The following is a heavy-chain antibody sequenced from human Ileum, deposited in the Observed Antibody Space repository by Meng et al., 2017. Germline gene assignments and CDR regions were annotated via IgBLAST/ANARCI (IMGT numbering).Heavy chain of an antibody. D-gene: IGHD2-15*01. CDR2: IYLAGSP. Sequence: QVHLLESGPGLMEPSGSLYLTCTASGGSISSDFMCGWVHESPGKGLGMIGQIYLAGSPNYTPSLESRVTISVDKSKNQFSLRLTSVTAADTAIFYCVRHGGKYFDSWGQGTLVTVSS. CDR3: VRHGGKYFDS. V-gene: IGHV4-4*02. CDR1: GGSISSDFM. J-gene: IGHJ4*02.